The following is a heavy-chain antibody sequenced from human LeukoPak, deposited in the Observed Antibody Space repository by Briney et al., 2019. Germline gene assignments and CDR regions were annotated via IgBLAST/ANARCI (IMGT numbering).Heavy chain of an antibody. D-gene: IGHD6-13*01. CDR3: ARSYSSSWSFYFDY. J-gene: IGHJ4*02. CDR2: IYHSGST. V-gene: IGHV4-30-2*01. CDR1: GGSISSGGYS. Sequence: SETLSLTCAVSGGSISSGGYSWSWIRQPPGKGLEWIGYIYHSGSTYYNPSLKSRVTISVDKSKNQFSLNLGSVTAADTAVYYCARSYSSSWSFYFDYWGQGTLVTVSS.